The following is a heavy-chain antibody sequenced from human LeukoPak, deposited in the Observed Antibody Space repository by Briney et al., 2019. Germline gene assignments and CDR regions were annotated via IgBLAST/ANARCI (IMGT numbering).Heavy chain of an antibody. D-gene: IGHD6-13*01. CDR1: GYTFTGYY. CDR2: SNPNGGGT. CDR3: ARALVWQQLTSGAFDY. V-gene: IGHV1-2*02. J-gene: IGHJ4*02. Sequence: ASVKVSCKASGYTFTGYYMHWVRQAPGQGLEWMGWSNPNGGGTDYAQKFPGRVTITMDTAISTDYMELSRLRSDEGAGDYCARALVWQQLTSGAFDYWGQGHLVTVSS.